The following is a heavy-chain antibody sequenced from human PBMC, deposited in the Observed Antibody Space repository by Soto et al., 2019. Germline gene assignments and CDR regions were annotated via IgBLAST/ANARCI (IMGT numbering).Heavy chain of an antibody. CDR1: GYTCTRYG. D-gene: IGHD3-16*01. Sequence: QVQLVQSRAEVKHPGASVKVSCKASGYTCTRYGISWARQAPGQGHEWMGWINTYNGNINYAQNVQGRVTLTTDTSKSTAYMELRSLRSNVTAIYYCAMVDVYVTPSPQDVWGQGTTVIVSS. J-gene: IGHJ6*02. V-gene: IGHV1-18*01. CDR3: AMVDVYVTPSPQDV. CDR2: INTYNGNI.